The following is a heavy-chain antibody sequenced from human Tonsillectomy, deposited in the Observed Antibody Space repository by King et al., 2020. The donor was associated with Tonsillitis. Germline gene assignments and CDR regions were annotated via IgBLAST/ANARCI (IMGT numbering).Heavy chain of an antibody. D-gene: IGHD2-2*02. CDR3: ARHLHCSSTSCYIDS. V-gene: IGHV4-59*08. CDR1: GGSFNTYY. CDR2: IYSTGST. Sequence: VQLQESGPGLVKPSETLSLTCSVSGGSFNTYYWSWIRQPPGEGLEWIGYIYSTGSTSYNPSLKSRVTISVDTSKNQFSLKLSSVTAADTAVYYCARHLHCSSTSCYIDSWGQGTLVTVSS. J-gene: IGHJ4*02.